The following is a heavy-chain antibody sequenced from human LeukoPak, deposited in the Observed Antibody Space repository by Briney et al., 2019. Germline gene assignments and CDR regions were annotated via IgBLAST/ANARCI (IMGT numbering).Heavy chain of an antibody. Sequence: SETLSLTCNVSGDSIINAGNYWTWIRQHPGTGLEWIGYIYYSGNTYYNPSLKSRVIMSIDTSKNQFSLTLNSLTAADTAMYYCAREKGNDALDIWGQGTMVTVSS. J-gene: IGHJ3*02. CDR1: GDSIINAGNY. CDR2: IYYSGNT. V-gene: IGHV4-31*03. CDR3: AREKGNDALDI.